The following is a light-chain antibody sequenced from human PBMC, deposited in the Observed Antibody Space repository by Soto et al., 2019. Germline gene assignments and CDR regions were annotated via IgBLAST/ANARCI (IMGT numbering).Light chain of an antibody. CDR3: QQYGSSPRT. V-gene: IGKV3-20*01. Sequence: IVLTQSPGTLSLSPGERATLCCRSSQSVSSIYLAWYQQKPGQAPSLLIYATSGRATGIPDRFSGSGSGTDFSLTISRLEPEDFAVYYCQQYGSSPRTFGQGTKVDIK. J-gene: IGKJ1*01. CDR1: QSVSSIY. CDR2: ATS.